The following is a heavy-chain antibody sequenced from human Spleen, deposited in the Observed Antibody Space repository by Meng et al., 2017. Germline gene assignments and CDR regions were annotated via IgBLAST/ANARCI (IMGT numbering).Heavy chain of an antibody. J-gene: IGHJ5*02. CDR2: INHRGGA. V-gene: IGHV4-34*01. Sequence: GSLRLSCAVYGGSSSGYYWSWIRQPPGKGLQWIGEINHRGGASYNPSLKSRVTISVDTSKNQVSLKLSSVTAADTAVYYCASGIDTFGLSRFDPWGPGTLVTVSS. CDR1: GGSSSGYY. CDR3: ASGIDTFGLSRFDP. D-gene: IGHD5-18*01.